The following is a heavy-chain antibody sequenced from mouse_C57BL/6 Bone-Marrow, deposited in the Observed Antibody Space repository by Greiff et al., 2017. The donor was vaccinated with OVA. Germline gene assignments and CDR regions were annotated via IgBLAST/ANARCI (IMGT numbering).Heavy chain of an antibody. V-gene: IGHV14-4*01. Sequence: VQLQQSGAELVRPGASVKLSCTASGFNIKDDYMHWVKQRPEQGLEWIGWIDPENGDTEYASKFQGKATITADTSSNTAYLQLSSLTSEDTAVYYCTTKIYYDSSWFAYWGQGTLVTVSA. CDR1: GFNIKDDY. CDR2: IDPENGDT. CDR3: TTKIYYDSSWFAY. D-gene: IGHD2-4*01. J-gene: IGHJ3*01.